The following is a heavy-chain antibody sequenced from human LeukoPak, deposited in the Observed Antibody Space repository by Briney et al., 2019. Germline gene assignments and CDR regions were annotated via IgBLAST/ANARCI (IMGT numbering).Heavy chain of an antibody. CDR3: ARDLIDLRVYGDYGMVDY. CDR1: GDSVSSGSYY. J-gene: IGHJ4*02. CDR2: IYTSGST. D-gene: IGHD4-17*01. V-gene: IGHV4-61*02. Sequence: PSQTLSLTCTVSGDSVSSGSYYWSWIRQPAGKGLEWIGRIYTSGSTSYNPSLKSRVTISVDTSKNQFSLKLSSVTAADTAVYYCARDLIDLRVYGDYGMVDYWGQGTLVTVSS.